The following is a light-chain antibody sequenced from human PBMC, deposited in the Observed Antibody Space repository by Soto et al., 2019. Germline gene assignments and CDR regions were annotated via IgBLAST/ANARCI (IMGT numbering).Light chain of an antibody. CDR1: QSVGSSY. CDR3: QQYGSSPALA. J-gene: IGKJ4*01. CDR2: GTS. V-gene: IGKV3-20*01. Sequence: EIVLTQSPGTLSLSPGERATLSCRASQSVGSSYLAWYQQKPGQAPRLLIYGTSTRATGIPDRFSGSGSGTDFTLTISRLETEDFAVYYCQQYGSSPALAFGGGTKVELK.